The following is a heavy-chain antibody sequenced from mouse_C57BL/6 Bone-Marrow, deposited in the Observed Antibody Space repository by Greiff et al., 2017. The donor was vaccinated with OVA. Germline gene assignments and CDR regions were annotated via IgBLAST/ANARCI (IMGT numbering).Heavy chain of an antibody. V-gene: IGHV1-62-2*01. J-gene: IGHJ2*01. CDR3: AEHDAPLYYYGGSHDY. CDR1: GYTFTEYT. D-gene: IGHD1-1*01. Sequence: QVQLKHPGAELVKPGASVKLSCKASGYTFTEYTIHWVKQRSGQGLEWIGWFYPGSGSIKYNEKFKDKATLTADKSSCTVYMELSRLTSEDSAVFFCAEHDAPLYYYGGSHDYWGQGTTLTVAS. CDR2: FYPGSGSI.